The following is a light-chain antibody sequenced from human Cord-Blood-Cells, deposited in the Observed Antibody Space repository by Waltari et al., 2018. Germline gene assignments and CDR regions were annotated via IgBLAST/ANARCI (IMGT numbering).Light chain of an antibody. CDR3: QQRSNWPPLT. J-gene: IGKJ4*01. V-gene: IGKV3-11*01. CDR2: DAS. CDR1: QSVSSY. Sequence: EIVLTQSPATLSLSPGERATLSCRASQSVSSYLAWYQQKPGQAPSLLIYDASNRATGIPARFSGSGSGTDFTLTISSLVPEDFAVYYCQQRSNWPPLTFVGGTKVEIK.